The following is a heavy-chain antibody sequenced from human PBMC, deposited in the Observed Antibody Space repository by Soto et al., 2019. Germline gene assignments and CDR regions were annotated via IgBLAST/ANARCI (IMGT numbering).Heavy chain of an antibody. CDR3: ARDLGCSGNPPHHVGYYYYYYGMDV. D-gene: IGHD3-10*02. CDR1: GFTFSSYA. Sequence: QVQLVETGGGVVQPGRSLRLSCAASGFTFSSYAIHWVRQAPGKGLEWVAVISYDGSNKDYAPSVKGRFTISRDNAKNTLYLPMNTLSAEDTAVYYCARDLGCSGNPPHHVGYYYYYYGMDVWGQGTTVTVSS. J-gene: IGHJ6*02. V-gene: IGHV3-30-3*01. CDR2: ISYDGSNK.